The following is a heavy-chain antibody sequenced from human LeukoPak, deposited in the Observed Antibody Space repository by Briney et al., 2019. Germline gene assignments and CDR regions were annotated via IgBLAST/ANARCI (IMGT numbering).Heavy chain of an antibody. CDR3: ARVYCSGGRCYLFDY. J-gene: IGHJ4*02. V-gene: IGHV4-38-2*02. Sequence: SETLSLTCTVSGYSISSGYYWGWIRQPPGKGLEWIGSIYHSGSTYYNPSLKSRVTISVDTSKNQFSLNLSSVTAADTAVYYCARVYCSGGRCYLFDYWGQGTLVTVSS. CDR1: GYSISSGYY. D-gene: IGHD2-15*01. CDR2: IYHSGST.